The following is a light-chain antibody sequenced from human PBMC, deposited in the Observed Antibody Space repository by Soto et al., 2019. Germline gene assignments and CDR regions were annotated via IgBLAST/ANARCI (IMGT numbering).Light chain of an antibody. J-gene: IGKJ1*01. CDR1: QSISSW. V-gene: IGKV1-5*01. Sequence: IQMTRSPSTLSASVGDRLTITCLASQSISSWLAWYQQKPGKAPKLLIYDASSLQSGVPSRFSGSGSGTDFTLTISSLQPEDVGTYYCQKYNSAMWTFGQGTKVDIK. CDR2: DAS. CDR3: QKYNSAMWT.